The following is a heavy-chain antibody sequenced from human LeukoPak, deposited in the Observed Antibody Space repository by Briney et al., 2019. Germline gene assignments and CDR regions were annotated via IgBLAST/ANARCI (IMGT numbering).Heavy chain of an antibody. V-gene: IGHV1-3*04. J-gene: IGHJ4*02. D-gene: IGHD2-2*01. CDR2: INIGNGNT. CDR3: ARDAFGTSRPSEF. CDR1: GYTFTSYA. Sequence: GASVKVSCKASGYTFTSYALHWVRQAPGQRLEWMGWINIGNGNTKYSQKFQGRVTITRDISANTAFMELSSLRSEDTAVYYCARDAFGTSRPSEFWGQGTLVVVSS.